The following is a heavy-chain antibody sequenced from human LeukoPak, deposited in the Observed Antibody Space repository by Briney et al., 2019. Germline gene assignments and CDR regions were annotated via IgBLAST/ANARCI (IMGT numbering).Heavy chain of an antibody. Sequence: GASVKVSCKASGYTFTSNGIIWVRRAPGQGLEWMGWISPYNGNTNYAQKFQGRVTMTTDTSTSTAYMELRGLRSDDTAVYYCARSRLGDYWGQGTLVTVSS. CDR2: ISPYNGNT. CDR1: GYTFTSNG. J-gene: IGHJ4*02. V-gene: IGHV1-18*01. CDR3: ARSRLGDY.